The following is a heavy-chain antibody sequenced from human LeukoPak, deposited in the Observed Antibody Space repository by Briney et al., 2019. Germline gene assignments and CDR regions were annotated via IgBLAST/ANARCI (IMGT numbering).Heavy chain of an antibody. D-gene: IGHD2-2*01. CDR3: ARDLPSYCSSTSCYSFDY. J-gene: IGHJ4*02. CDR1: GGTFSSYA. Sequence: GASVKVSCKASGGTFSSYAISWVRQAPGQGLEWMGGIIPIFGTANYAQKFQGRVTITTDESTSTAYMELRSLRSDDTAVYYCARDLPSYCSSTSCYSFDYWGQGTLVTVSS. V-gene: IGHV1-69*05. CDR2: IIPIFGTA.